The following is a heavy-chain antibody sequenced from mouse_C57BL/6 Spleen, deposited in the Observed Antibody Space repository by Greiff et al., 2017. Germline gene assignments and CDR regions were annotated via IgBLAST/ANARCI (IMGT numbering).Heavy chain of an antibody. J-gene: IGHJ3*01. D-gene: IGHD3-3*01. CDR2: IDPETGGT. CDR3: TRGGRPGAGAY. V-gene: IGHV1-15*01. Sequence: QVQLQQSGAELVRPGASVTLSCKASGYTFTDYEMHWVKQTPGHGLEWIGAIDPETGGTAYNQKFKGKAILTADKSSSTAYMELRSLTSEDSAVYYCTRGGRPGAGAYWGQGTLVTVSA. CDR1: GYTFTDYE.